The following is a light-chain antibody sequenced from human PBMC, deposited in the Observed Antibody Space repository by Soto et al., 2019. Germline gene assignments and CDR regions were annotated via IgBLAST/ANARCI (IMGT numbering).Light chain of an antibody. CDR2: EVS. CDR1: SSDIGGYNY. Sequence: QSVLTQPASVSGSPGQWITISCAGTSSDIGGYNYVSWYQQHPGKAPKVMIYEVSNRPSGVSNRFSGTKSGNTASLTISGLQAEDEADYYCSSYTSCSTPYVFGTGTKVTVL. CDR3: SSYTSCSTPYV. J-gene: IGLJ1*01. V-gene: IGLV2-14*01.